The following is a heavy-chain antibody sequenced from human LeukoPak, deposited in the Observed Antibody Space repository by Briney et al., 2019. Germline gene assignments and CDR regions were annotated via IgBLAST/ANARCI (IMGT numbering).Heavy chain of an antibody. J-gene: IGHJ4*02. CDR2: IYYSGST. D-gene: IGHD3-10*01. V-gene: IGHV4-30-4*01. CDR1: GGSISSGDYY. Sequence: PSETLSLTCTVSGGSISSGDYYWSWIRQPPGKGLEWIGYIYYSGSTYYNPSLKSRVTISVDTSKNQFSLELSSVTAADTAVYYCASLISVRGVIIDYWGQGTLVTVSS. CDR3: ASLISVRGVIIDY.